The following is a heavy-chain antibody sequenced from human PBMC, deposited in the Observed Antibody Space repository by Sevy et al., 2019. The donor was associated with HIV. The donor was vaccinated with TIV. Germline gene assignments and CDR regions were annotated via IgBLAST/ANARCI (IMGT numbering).Heavy chain of an antibody. CDR3: ETDPSGPIAAAGATYFDY. Sequence: ASVKVSCKASGGTFSSYVISWVRQAPGQGLEWMGRIIPIFGTANYAQKFQGRVTITEDESTSTAYMELSSLRSKDTAVYYCETDPSGPIAAAGATYFDYWGQGTLVTVSS. V-gene: IGHV1-69*13. J-gene: IGHJ4*02. D-gene: IGHD6-13*01. CDR1: GGTFSSYV. CDR2: IIPIFGTA.